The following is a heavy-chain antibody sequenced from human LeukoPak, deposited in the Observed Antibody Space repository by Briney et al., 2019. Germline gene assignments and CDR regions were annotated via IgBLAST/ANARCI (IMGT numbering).Heavy chain of an antibody. CDR1: DHTVTTYG. Sequence: ASVKVSCTASDHTVTTYGISWVRQSPGHGLEWMGWISAYNGNTNYAQKLQGRVTMTTHTSTSTAYMELRSLRSDDTAVYYCARAEGITMVRGPKYYFDYWGQGALVAVSS. CDR2: ISAYNGNT. CDR3: ARAEGITMVRGPKYYFDY. V-gene: IGHV1-18*01. J-gene: IGHJ4*02. D-gene: IGHD3-10*01.